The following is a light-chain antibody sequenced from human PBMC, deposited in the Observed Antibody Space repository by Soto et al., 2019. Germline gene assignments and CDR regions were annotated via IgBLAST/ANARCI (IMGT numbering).Light chain of an antibody. Sequence: EVALTQSPGTLSLSPGARATLSCRASQTIANNYLTWYQQKPGQAPRVLIYDASIRATGIPDRISGSGSGTDFTLTISSLEPEDSAVYYCQQYGTSPWTFGQGTKVEI. CDR1: QTIANNY. CDR3: QQYGTSPWT. CDR2: DAS. V-gene: IGKV3-20*01. J-gene: IGKJ1*01.